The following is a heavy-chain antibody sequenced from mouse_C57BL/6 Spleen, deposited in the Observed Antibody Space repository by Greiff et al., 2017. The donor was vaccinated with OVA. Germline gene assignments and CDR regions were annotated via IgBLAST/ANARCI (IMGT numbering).Heavy chain of an antibody. Sequence: QVQLQQPGTELVKPGASVKLSCKASGYTFTSYWMHWVKQRPGQGLEWIGNINPSNGGTNYNEKFKSKATLTVDKSSSTAYLQLSSLTSEDSAVYYCARGGFITTVVAKYYAMDYWGQGTSVTVSS. J-gene: IGHJ4*01. CDR3: ARGGFITTVVAKYYAMDY. V-gene: IGHV1-53*01. CDR2: INPSNGGT. D-gene: IGHD1-1*01. CDR1: GYTFTSYW.